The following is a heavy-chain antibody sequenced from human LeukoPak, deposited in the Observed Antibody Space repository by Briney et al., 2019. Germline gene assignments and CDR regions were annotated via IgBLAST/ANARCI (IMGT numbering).Heavy chain of an antibody. CDR2: FGSGGGT. V-gene: IGHV3-23*01. Sequence: GGSLRLSCAASGFTFSTYAMTWVRQAPGKGLEWVSTFGSGGGTNYADSVRGRFTISKDNSKNTLYLQLNSLGAEDTALYYCAKVVAPSTTRNLDYWGQGTLVIVSS. J-gene: IGHJ4*02. D-gene: IGHD2-2*01. CDR3: AKVVAPSTTRNLDY. CDR1: GFTFSTYA.